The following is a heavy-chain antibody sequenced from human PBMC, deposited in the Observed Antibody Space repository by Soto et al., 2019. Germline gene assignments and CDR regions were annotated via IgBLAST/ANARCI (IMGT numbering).Heavy chain of an antibody. J-gene: IGHJ4*02. V-gene: IGHV3-23*01. CDR2: INGGDGST. CDR3: AKIPIMTTVTHYFDY. Sequence: VQLLESGGGLVQPGGSLRLSCAASGFTFSSYAMSWVRQAPGKGLEWVSTINGGDGSTYYGDPVKGRFTISRDDYKNTLYLQMNSLRAEDTAVYYCAKIPIMTTVTHYFDYWGQGTLVTVSS. CDR1: GFTFSSYA. D-gene: IGHD4-17*01.